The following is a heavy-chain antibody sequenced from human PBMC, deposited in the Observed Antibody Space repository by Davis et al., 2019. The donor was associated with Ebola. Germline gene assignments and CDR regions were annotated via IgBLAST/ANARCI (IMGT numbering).Heavy chain of an antibody. D-gene: IGHD1-1*01. CDR3: ARAQFPTTSDH. Sequence: ASVKVSCKASGYTFTSYGITWVRQAPGQGLEWMGWINPHNGNTNYAQSVQGRVTMTTDTSTTTAYMEVGSLTSDDTAVYYCARAQFPTTSDHWGQGTLVTVSS. CDR2: INPHNGNT. CDR1: GYTFTSYG. J-gene: IGHJ4*02. V-gene: IGHV1-18*04.